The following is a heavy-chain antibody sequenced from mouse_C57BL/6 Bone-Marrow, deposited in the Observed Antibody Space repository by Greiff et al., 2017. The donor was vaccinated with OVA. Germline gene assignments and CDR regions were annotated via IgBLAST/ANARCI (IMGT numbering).Heavy chain of an antibody. D-gene: IGHD2-4*01. V-gene: IGHV1-81*01. CDR2: IYPRSGNT. J-gene: IGHJ2*01. CDR1: GYTFTSYG. Sequence: VQLQQSGAELARPGASVKLSCKASGYTFTSYGISWVKQRTGQGLEWIGEIYPRSGNTYYNEKFKGKATLTADKSSSTAYMELRSLTSEDSAVYFCARFLYDYDKGNYFDYWGQGTTLTVSS. CDR3: ARFLYDYDKGNYFDY.